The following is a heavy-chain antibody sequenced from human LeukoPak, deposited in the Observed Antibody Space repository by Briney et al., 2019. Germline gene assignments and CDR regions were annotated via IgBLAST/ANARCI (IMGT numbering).Heavy chain of an antibody. Sequence: GASVKVSCKASGYTFTNYYIHWVRQAPGQGLEWMGIINPSGGSASYAQKFQGRVTMTRDTSTGTVYMDLSSLRSEDTAVYYCARAAVVPAAMFDYWGQGTLVTVSS. J-gene: IGHJ4*02. D-gene: IGHD2-2*01. CDR1: GYTFTNYY. CDR3: ARAAVVPAAMFDY. CDR2: INPSGGSA. V-gene: IGHV1-46*01.